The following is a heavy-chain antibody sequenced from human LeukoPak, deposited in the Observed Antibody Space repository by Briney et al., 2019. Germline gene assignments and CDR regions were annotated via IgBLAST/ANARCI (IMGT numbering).Heavy chain of an antibody. J-gene: IGHJ4*02. Sequence: GGSLRLSCAASGFTFRNHWMHWVRQAPGKGLVWVSRISGDGSDTSYADSVKGRFTISRDNAKNSLYLQMNSLRAEDTAVYYCAVLTLVEMATIPLDYWGQGTLVTVSS. CDR2: ISGDGSDT. V-gene: IGHV3-74*01. CDR3: AVLTLVEMATIPLDY. D-gene: IGHD5-24*01. CDR1: GFTFRNHW.